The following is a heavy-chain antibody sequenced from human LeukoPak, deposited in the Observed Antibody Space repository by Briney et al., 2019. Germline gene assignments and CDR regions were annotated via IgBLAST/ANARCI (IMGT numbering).Heavy chain of an antibody. J-gene: IGHJ4*02. CDR3: AKDLDGSGMYGGTDS. V-gene: IGHV3-23*01. CDR2: ITASARTT. Sequence: GGSLRLSCAASGLTFSSNYMNWVRQAPGKGLEWVSGITASARTTYYADSVKGRFTIYSDNSKNTLSLQMSSLRAEDTAVYYCAKDLDGSGMYGGTDSWGQGTPVTVSS. D-gene: IGHD6-19*01. CDR1: GLTFSSNY.